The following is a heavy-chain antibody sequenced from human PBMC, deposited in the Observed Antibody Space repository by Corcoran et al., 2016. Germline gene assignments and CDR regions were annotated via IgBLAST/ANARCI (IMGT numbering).Heavy chain of an antibody. CDR2: IIPIFGTA. J-gene: IGHJ3*02. D-gene: IGHD6-13*01. CDR1: GGTFSSYA. CDR3: ARFRGRIAAAGDDAFDI. V-gene: IGHV1-69*01. Sequence: QVQLVQSGAEVKKPGSSVKVSCKASGGTFSSYAISWVRQAPGQGLEWMGGIIPIFGTANYAQKFQGRVTITADEYTSTAYMELSSLRSEDTAVYYCARFRGRIAAAGDDAFDIWGQGTMVTVSS.